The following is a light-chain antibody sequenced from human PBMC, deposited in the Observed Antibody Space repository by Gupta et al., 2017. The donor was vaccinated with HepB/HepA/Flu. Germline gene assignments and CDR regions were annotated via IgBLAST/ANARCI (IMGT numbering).Light chain of an antibody. CDR2: DTS. CDR3: QQRGNWPPYT. J-gene: IGKJ2*01. V-gene: IGKV3-11*01. Sequence: ENVLTQSPATLSLSPGDRATLSCRAGQSGSRYLTWYQQKLGQAPRLLIYDTSNRATGIPARFSGSGSGTDXTLTITXREQEDFAIYYCQQRGNWPPYTFGXGTRLEIK. CDR1: QSGSRY.